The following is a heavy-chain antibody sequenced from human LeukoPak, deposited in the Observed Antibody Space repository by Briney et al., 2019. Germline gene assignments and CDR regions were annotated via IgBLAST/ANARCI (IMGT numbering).Heavy chain of an antibody. J-gene: IGHJ5*02. CDR3: ARIVHSSSWYYGWFDP. D-gene: IGHD6-13*01. CDR1: GFTSSNYW. CDR2: IKQDGSEK. V-gene: IGHV3-7*01. Sequence: PGGSLRLSCAASGFTSSNYWMSWVHQAPGKGLECVANIKQDGSEKYYVDSVRGRFTISRDNAKNSLFLQMISLSAEDTAVYYCARIVHSSSWYYGWFDPWGQGTLVTVSS.